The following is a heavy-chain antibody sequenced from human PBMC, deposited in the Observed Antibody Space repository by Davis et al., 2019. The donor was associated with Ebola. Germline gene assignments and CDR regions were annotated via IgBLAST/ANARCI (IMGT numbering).Heavy chain of an antibody. CDR1: GYTFTSYY. CDR2: INPISRTT. V-gene: IGHV1-69*13. D-gene: IGHD3-3*01. Sequence: AASVKVSCKASGYTFTSYYMHWVRQAPGQGLEWMGGINPISRTTNYTQKFQGRLTITADDSLRTAYMELRSLTSEDTAVYYCTKDPSPYYDFWSGYDDWGQGTLVIVSA. J-gene: IGHJ4*02. CDR3: TKDPSPYYDFWSGYDD.